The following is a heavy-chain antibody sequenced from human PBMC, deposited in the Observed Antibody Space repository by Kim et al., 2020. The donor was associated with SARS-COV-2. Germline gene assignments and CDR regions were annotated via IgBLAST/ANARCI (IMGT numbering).Heavy chain of an antibody. J-gene: IGHJ4*02. CDR3: AKKPYGMVRGVIFYFDY. CDR2: ISGSGGST. CDR1: GFTFSSYA. D-gene: IGHD3-10*01. V-gene: IGHV3-23*01. Sequence: GGSLRLSCAASGFTFSSYAMSWVRQAPGKGLEWVSAISGSGGSTYYADSVKGRFTISRDNSKNTLYLQMNSLRAEDTAVYYCAKKPYGMVRGVIFYFDYWGQGTLVTVSS.